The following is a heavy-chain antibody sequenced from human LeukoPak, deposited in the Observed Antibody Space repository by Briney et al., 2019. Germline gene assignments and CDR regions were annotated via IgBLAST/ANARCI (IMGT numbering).Heavy chain of an antibody. J-gene: IGHJ4*02. V-gene: IGHV3-21*01. CDR3: ARADTTGGYYFDY. CDR2: ISSSSSYI. D-gene: IGHD4-17*01. CDR1: GITYTSSS. Sequence: GRSLRLSCAASGITYTSSSMTWVRQAPGKGLEWVSSISSSSSYIYFADSLKGRFTISRDNAKNSLYLQMNSLRAEDTAVYYCARADTTGGYYFDYWGQGTLVTVSS.